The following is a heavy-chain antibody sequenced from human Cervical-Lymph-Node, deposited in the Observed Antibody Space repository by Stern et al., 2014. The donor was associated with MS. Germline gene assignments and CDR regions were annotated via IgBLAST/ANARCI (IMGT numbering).Heavy chain of an antibody. CDR1: GFTVSRDY. CDR3: ARDTSSPERSDW. CDR2: ITNVGSA. J-gene: IGHJ4*02. V-gene: IGHV3-53*01. D-gene: IGHD1-1*01. Sequence: EVQLVQSGGGVIQPGGSLRLSCTASGFTVSRDYMKWVRQAPGKGLEWVSLITNVGSAFYTDSVKGRFPISRDYSKNTVYLHMTSLRAEDTAMYYCARDTSSPERSDWWGQGTLVTVSS.